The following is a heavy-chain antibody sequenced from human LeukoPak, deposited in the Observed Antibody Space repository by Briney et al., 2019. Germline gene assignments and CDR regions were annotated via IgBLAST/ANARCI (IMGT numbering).Heavy chain of an antibody. CDR2: IIPILGVA. J-gene: IGHJ6*02. Sequence: ASVKVSCKASGGTFSSYAISWVRQAPGQGLEWMGRIIPILGVANYAQKSQGRVTITADKSTSTAYMELSRLRSEDTAVYYCARDKDYYGSGSYSYYYYHGMDVWGQGTTVTVSS. CDR3: ARDKDYYGSGSYSYYYYHGMDV. V-gene: IGHV1-69*04. CDR1: GGTFSSYA. D-gene: IGHD3-10*01.